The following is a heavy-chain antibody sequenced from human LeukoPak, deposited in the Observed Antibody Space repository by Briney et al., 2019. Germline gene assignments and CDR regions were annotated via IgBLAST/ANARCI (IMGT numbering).Heavy chain of an antibody. V-gene: IGHV3-74*01. CDR2: SDSDGSST. CDR1: GFRFSSYW. J-gene: IGHJ4*02. D-gene: IGHD6-6*01. CDR3: ARLGGSSPVDY. Sequence: AGGSLRLSCAASGFRFSSYWMHWVRQVPGKGLVWVARSDSDGSSTTYADSVKGRFTISRDNAKNTLYLQMNSLRADDTAVYYCARLGGSSPVDYWGQGTLVTVSS.